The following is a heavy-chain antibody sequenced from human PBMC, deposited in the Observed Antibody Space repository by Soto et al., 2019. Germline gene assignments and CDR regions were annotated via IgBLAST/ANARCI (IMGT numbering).Heavy chain of an antibody. D-gene: IGHD5-18*01. CDR1: GGSFSGYY. Sequence: PSETLSLTCAVYGGSFSGYYWSWIRQPPGKGLEWIGEINHSGSTNYNPSLKSRVTISVDTSKNQFSLKLSSVTAADTAVYYCARATSFNGIQSYYYYYYMDVWGKGTTVTVSS. CDR3: ARATSFNGIQSYYYYYYMDV. CDR2: INHSGST. V-gene: IGHV4-34*01. J-gene: IGHJ6*03.